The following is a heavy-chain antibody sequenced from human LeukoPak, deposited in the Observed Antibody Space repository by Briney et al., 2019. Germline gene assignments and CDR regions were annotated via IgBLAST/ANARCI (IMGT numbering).Heavy chain of an antibody. V-gene: IGHV4-59*01. D-gene: IGHD2-15*01. CDR2: IYYSGST. CDR3: ARIHRYCSGGACYVLDN. Sequence: PSETLSLTCTVSGCSISSYYWSWIRQPPGKGLEWIGYIYYSGSTNYNPSLKNRVTISVDTSKNQFSLKVSSVTAGDTAVYYCARIHRYCSGGACYVLDNWGQGTLVAVS. CDR1: GCSISSYY. J-gene: IGHJ4*02.